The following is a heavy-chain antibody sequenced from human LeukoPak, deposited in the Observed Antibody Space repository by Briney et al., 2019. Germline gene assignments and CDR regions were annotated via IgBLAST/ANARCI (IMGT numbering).Heavy chain of an antibody. J-gene: IGHJ5*02. Sequence: VASVKVSCKASGYTFTGYYMHWVRQAPGQGLEWMGWINPNSGGTNYAQKFQGRVTMTRDTSISTAYMELSRLRSDDTAVYYCAREGSSGWPPNWFDPWGQGTLVTVSS. D-gene: IGHD6-25*01. V-gene: IGHV1-2*02. CDR2: INPNSGGT. CDR1: GYTFTGYY. CDR3: AREGSSGWPPNWFDP.